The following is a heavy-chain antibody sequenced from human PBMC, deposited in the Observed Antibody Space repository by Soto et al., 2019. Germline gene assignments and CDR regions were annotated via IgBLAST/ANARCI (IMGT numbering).Heavy chain of an antibody. V-gene: IGHV4-61*03. CDR1: GDSLNSGAYY. CDR2: IYHTGST. D-gene: IGHD2-15*01. J-gene: IGHJ4*02. Sequence: PSETLSLTCNVSGDSLNSGAYYWTWIRQSPGRGLEWIGHIYHTGSTNYNPSLRSRLTISLDTSKSHFSLTLRSVNAVDTGVYYCARSWGGDGYSHCGQGTLVTVSS. CDR3: ARSWGGDGYSH.